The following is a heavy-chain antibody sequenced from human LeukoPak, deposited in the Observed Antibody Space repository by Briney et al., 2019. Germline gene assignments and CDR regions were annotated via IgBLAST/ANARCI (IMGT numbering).Heavy chain of an antibody. CDR2: ISAYNGNT. Sequence: ASVKVSCKASGYTFTSYGISWVRQAPGQGLEWMGWISAYNGNTKYAQKLQGRVTMTTDTSTSTAYMELRSLRSDDTAVYYCARESCSGDSCYPGGVWGQGTLVTVSS. CDR1: GYTFTSYG. D-gene: IGHD2-15*01. V-gene: IGHV1-18*01. J-gene: IGHJ4*02. CDR3: ARESCSGDSCYPGGV.